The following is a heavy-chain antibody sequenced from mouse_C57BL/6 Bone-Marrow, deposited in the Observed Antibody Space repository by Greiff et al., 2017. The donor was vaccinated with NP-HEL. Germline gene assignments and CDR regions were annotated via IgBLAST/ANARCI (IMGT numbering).Heavy chain of an antibody. CDR1: GYTFTSYG. CDR2: IYPRSGNT. D-gene: IGHD2-1*01. CDR3: ARTMVTTGYYAMDY. V-gene: IGHV1-81*01. J-gene: IGHJ4*01. Sequence: VQLQQSGAELARPGASVKLSCKASGYTFTSYGISWVKQRTGQGLEWIGEIYPRSGNTYYNEKFKGKATLTADKSSSTAYMELRSLTSEDSAVYFCARTMVTTGYYAMDYWGQGTSVTVSS.